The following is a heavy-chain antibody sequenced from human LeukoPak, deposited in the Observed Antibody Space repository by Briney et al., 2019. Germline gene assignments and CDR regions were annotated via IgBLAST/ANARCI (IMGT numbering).Heavy chain of an antibody. CDR1: GGSISSGSYY. V-gene: IGHV4-39*07. J-gene: IGHJ4*02. CDR3: ARGGIPDY. CDR2: IYSSGST. Sequence: SETLSLTCTVSGGSISSGSYYWGWIRQPPGKGLEWIGNIYSSGSTYYNPSLKSRVTISVDTSRNQFSLKLSSVTAADTAVYYCARGGIPDYWGQGILVTVSS. D-gene: IGHD2-21*01.